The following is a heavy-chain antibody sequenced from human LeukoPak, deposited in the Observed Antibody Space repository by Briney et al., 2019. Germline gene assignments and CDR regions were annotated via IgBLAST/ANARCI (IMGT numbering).Heavy chain of an antibody. J-gene: IGHJ3*02. Sequence: SETLSLTCAVSGYSISSGYYWGWIRQPPGKGLEWIGSIYHSGSTYYNPSLKSRVTISVDTSKNQFSLKLSSVTAADTAVYYCARQHDYGDYNAFDIWGQGTMVTVSS. D-gene: IGHD4-17*01. CDR2: IYHSGST. CDR3: ARQHDYGDYNAFDI. V-gene: IGHV4-38-2*01. CDR1: GYSISSGYY.